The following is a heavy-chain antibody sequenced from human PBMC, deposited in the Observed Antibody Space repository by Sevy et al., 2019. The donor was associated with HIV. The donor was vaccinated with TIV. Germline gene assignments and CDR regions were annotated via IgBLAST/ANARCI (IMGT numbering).Heavy chain of an antibody. CDR1: GFTFSSYA. J-gene: IGHJ3*02. V-gene: IGHV3-30-3*01. Sequence: GGSLRLSCAASGFTFSSYAMHWVRHAPGKGLEWVAVISYDGSNKYYADSVKGRFTISRDNSKNTLYLQMNSLRAEDTAVYYCARDFGGPTGGAFDIWGQGTMVTVSS. CDR2: ISYDGSNK. D-gene: IGHD1-26*01. CDR3: ARDFGGPTGGAFDI.